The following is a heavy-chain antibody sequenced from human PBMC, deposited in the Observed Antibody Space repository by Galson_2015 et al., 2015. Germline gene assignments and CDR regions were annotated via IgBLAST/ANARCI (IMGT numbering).Heavy chain of an antibody. V-gene: IGHV3-9*01. Sequence: SLRLSCAASGFTFDDYAMHWVRQAPGKGLEWVSGISWNSGSIGYADSVKGRFTISRDNAKNSLYLQMNSLRAEDTALYYCAKEAMNSGNYHFDYWGQGTLVTVSS. J-gene: IGHJ4*02. CDR2: ISWNSGSI. CDR3: AKEAMNSGNYHFDY. CDR1: GFTFDDYA. D-gene: IGHD1-26*01.